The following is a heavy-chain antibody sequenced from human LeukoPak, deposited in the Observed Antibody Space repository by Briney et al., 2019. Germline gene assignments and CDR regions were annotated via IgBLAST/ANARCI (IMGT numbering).Heavy chain of an antibody. D-gene: IGHD2-2*01. CDR2: IIPIFGTA. CDR1: GGTFSSYA. CDR3: ARDRRWYCSSTSCSSGGDY. V-gene: IGHV1-69*06. J-gene: IGHJ4*02. Sequence: SVKVSCKASGGTFSSYAISWVRQAPGQGLEWMGRIIPIFGTANYAQKFQGRVTITADKSTSTAYMELSSLRSEGTAVYYCARDRRWYCSSTSCSSGGDYWGQGTLVTVSS.